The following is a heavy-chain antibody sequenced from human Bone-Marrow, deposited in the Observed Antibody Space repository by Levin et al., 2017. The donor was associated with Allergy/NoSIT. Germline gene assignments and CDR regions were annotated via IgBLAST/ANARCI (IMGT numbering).Heavy chain of an antibody. V-gene: IGHV4-30-4*01. CDR3: VKSDALLTGHLDS. CDR1: GASISNGDFY. D-gene: IGHD3-9*01. CDR2: IYNIGST. J-gene: IGHJ4*02. Sequence: SETLSLTCSVSGASISNGDFYWSWVRQTPGAGLQWIGYIYNIGSTHYNPSLKSRVFISVETSTNQVSLRLISVTAADTGAYYCVKSDALLTGHLDSWGRGILVTVSS.